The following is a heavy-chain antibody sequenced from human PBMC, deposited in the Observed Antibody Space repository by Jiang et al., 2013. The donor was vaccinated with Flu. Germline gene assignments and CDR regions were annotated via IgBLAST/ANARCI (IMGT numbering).Heavy chain of an antibody. Sequence: SVSSNSAAWNWIRQSPSRGLEWLGRTYYRSKWYNDYAVSVTSRITVNPDTSKNQFSLQLNSVTPEDTAVYYCARAIYTYGPASFDFWGQGTLVTVSS. CDR3: ARAIYTYGPASFDF. CDR2: TYYRSKWYN. J-gene: IGHJ4*02. V-gene: IGHV6-1*01. D-gene: IGHD5-18*01. CDR1: SVSSNSAA.